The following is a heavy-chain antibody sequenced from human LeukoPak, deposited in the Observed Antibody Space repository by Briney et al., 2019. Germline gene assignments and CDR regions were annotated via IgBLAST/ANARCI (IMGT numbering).Heavy chain of an antibody. D-gene: IGHD3-22*01. CDR2: ISGSGGST. Sequence: GGSLRLSCAASGFTFSSYAMSWVRQAPGKGLEWVSAISGSGGSTYYADSVKDRFTISRDNSKNTLYLQMNSLRAEDTAVYYCAKGRDSSGYYCAFDIWGQGTMVTVSS. CDR1: GFTFSSYA. CDR3: AKGRDSSGYYCAFDI. J-gene: IGHJ3*02. V-gene: IGHV3-23*01.